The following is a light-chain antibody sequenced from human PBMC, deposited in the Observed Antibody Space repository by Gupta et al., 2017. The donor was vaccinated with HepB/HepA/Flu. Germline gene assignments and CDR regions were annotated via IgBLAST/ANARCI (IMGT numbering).Light chain of an antibody. CDR2: WAS. Sequence: VIHPSPDSPAGSPGGRATLNCKSSQSVLYSSNNKTYLAWYQQKPGQPPKLLIYWASTRESGVPDRFSGSGSGTDFTLTISSLQAEDVAVYDCLQYYGNPRTFGQGTKVEI. CDR3: LQYYGNPRT. J-gene: IGKJ1*01. V-gene: IGKV4-1*01. CDR1: QSVLYSSNNKTY.